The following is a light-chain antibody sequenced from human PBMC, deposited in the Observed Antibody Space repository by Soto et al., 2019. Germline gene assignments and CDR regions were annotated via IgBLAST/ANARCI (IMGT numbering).Light chain of an antibody. J-gene: IGKJ1*01. V-gene: IGKV1-5*01. CDR1: QSISGW. CDR2: DAS. CDR3: QQYDKYWT. Sequence: DLLLTQPASTLSASVRNRVTIPCGASQSISGWLAWYQQTPGKAPKLMIYDASSLESGVPSRFSGSGSGTEFTLTISSLQADDFATYCCQQYDKYWTFGQGTKVDIK.